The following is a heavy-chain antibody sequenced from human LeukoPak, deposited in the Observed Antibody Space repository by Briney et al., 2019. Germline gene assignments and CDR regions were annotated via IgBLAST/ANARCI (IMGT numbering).Heavy chain of an antibody. D-gene: IGHD3-10*01. J-gene: IGHJ4*02. CDR3: VKEGYYGWGGSPTFYFDY. CDR1: GFTFSSYA. V-gene: IGHV3-23*01. CDR2: ISGSGGST. Sequence: GGSLRLSCAASGFTFSSYAMSWVRQAPGKGLEWVSAISGSGGSTYYADSAKGRFTISRDNSRNTVFLQMNRLRPEDTAVYYCVKEGYYGWGGSPTFYFDYWGQGTRVTVSS.